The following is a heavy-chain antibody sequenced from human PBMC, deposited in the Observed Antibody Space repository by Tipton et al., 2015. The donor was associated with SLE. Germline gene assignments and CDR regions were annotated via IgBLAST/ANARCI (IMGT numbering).Heavy chain of an antibody. D-gene: IGHD2-2*01. CDR2: IYYSGST. J-gene: IGHJ4*02. CDR1: GASISTFY. CDR3: ARGGYCTHTNCYPFDH. Sequence: LRLSCTVSGASISTFYWSWIRQSPGKGLEWIGYIYYSGSTNYNPSFLSRVAMSVDTAENQFSLNLTSVTAADTALYYCARGGYCTHTNCYPFDHWGQGILVTVSS. V-gene: IGHV4-59*01.